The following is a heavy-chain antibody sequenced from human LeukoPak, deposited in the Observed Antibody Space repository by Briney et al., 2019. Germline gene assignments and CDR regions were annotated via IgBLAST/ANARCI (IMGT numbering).Heavy chain of an antibody. V-gene: IGHV3-21*04. CDR2: INNVASHI. Sequence: GGSLRLSCAASGFSISSSAMNWVRQAPGKGLEWVSSINNVASHIYYAGSVRGRFTISRDSAKNSVYLQMNSLRAEDTAVYYCTRDATYYLGYGYFDYWGQGTLVTVSS. D-gene: IGHD2/OR15-2a*01. J-gene: IGHJ4*02. CDR3: TRDATYYLGYGYFDY. CDR1: GFSISSSA.